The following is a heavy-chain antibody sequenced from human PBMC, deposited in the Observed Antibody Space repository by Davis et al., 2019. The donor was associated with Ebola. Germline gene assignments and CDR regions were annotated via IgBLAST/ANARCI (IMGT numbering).Heavy chain of an antibody. CDR1: GGSFSGYY. CDR3: ASPSSLYDILTGFYYYGMDV. D-gene: IGHD3-9*01. V-gene: IGHV4-34*01. Sequence: MPSETLSLTCAVYGGSFSGYYWSWIRQPPGKGLEWIGEINHSGSTNYNPSLKSRVTISVDTSKNQFSLKLSSVTAADTAVYYCASPSSLYDILTGFYYYGMDVWGQGTTVTVSS. J-gene: IGHJ6*02. CDR2: INHSGST.